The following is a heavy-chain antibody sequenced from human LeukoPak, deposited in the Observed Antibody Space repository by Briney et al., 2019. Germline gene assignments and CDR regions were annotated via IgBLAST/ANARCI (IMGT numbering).Heavy chain of an antibody. V-gene: IGHV1-69*13. D-gene: IGHD4-23*01. J-gene: IGHJ4*02. Sequence: SVKVSCKASGGTFSSYAISWVRQAPGQGLEWMGGIVPIFGTANYAQKFQGRVTITADESTSTAYMELSSLRSEDTAVYYCARLGPYGGNSDYWGQGTLVTVSS. CDR1: GGTFSSYA. CDR2: IVPIFGTA. CDR3: ARLGPYGGNSDY.